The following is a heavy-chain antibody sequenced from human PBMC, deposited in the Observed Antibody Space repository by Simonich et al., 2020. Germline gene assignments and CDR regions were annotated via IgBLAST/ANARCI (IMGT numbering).Heavy chain of an antibody. CDR2: IYYSWVH. Sequence: QLQLQESGPGLVKPSETLSLTCTVSGGSISSSSYYWGWFRQPPGKGLEWIGSIYYSWVHYHNPSLKSRVTISVDTSKNQFSLKLSSVTAADTAVYYCARHAGFAFDIWGQGTMVTVSS. V-gene: IGHV4-39*01. CDR3: ARHAGFAFDI. J-gene: IGHJ3*02. D-gene: IGHD6-13*01. CDR1: GGSISSSSYY.